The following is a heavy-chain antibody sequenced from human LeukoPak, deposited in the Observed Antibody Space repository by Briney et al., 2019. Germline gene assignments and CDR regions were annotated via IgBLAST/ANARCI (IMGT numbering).Heavy chain of an antibody. D-gene: IGHD4-17*01. CDR2: ISAYNGNT. V-gene: IGHV1-18*01. CDR3: ARDLTTVVTGAFDY. Sequence: ASVKVSCKAAGYTFTSYGISWVRQALGQGLEWMGWISAYNGNTNYAQKLQGRVTMTTDTSTSTAYMELRSLRSDDTAVYYCARDLTTVVTGAFDYWGQGTLVTVSS. J-gene: IGHJ4*02. CDR1: GYTFTSYG.